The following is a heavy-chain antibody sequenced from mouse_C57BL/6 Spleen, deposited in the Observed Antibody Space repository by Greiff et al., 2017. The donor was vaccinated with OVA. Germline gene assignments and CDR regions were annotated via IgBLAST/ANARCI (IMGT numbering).Heavy chain of an antibody. CDR2: IDPEPGGT. Sequence: VQLQQSGAELVRPGASVTLSCKASGYTFTDYEMHWVKQTPVHGLEWIGAIDPEPGGTAYNQKFKGKAILTADKSSSTAYMELRSLTSEDSAVYYCTREGGNYWYFDVWGTGTTVTVSS. V-gene: IGHV1-15*01. CDR3: TREGGNYWYFDV. J-gene: IGHJ1*03. CDR1: GYTFTDYE. D-gene: IGHD1-1*01.